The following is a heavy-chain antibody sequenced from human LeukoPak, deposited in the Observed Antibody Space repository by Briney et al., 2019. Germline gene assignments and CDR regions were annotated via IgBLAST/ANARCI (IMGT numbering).Heavy chain of an antibody. J-gene: IGHJ6*02. Sequence: SQTLSLTFAISGDSVSSNSAASNWIRQSPSRGLEWLGRTYYRSKWYNDYAVSVKSRITINPDTSKNQFSLQLNSVTPEDTAVYYCARAGESGYSSSWYVDYYYYGMDVWGQGTTVTVSS. V-gene: IGHV6-1*01. CDR1: GDSVSSNSAA. CDR3: ARAGESGYSSSWYVDYYYYGMDV. D-gene: IGHD6-13*01. CDR2: TYYRSKWYN.